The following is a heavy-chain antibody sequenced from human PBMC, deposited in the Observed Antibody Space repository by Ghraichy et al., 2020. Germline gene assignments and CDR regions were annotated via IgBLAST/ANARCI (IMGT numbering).Heavy chain of an antibody. J-gene: IGHJ2*01. D-gene: IGHD6-6*01. CDR2: IFYSGTT. CDR3: ACLIAASDHWYFHL. V-gene: IGHV4-39*07. CDR1: GGSISNSYYY. Sequence: SETLSLTCTVSGGSISNSYYYWGWIRQPPGKGLEWIGNIFYSGTTYYNPSLRGRVAVSVDTSKNQFSLKLSSVTAADTAVYYCACLIAASDHWYFHLWGRGTLVTVSS.